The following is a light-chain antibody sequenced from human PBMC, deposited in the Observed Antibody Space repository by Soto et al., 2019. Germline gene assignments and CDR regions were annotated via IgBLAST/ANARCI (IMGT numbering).Light chain of an antibody. Sequence: SALTQPASVSGSPGQAITISCSGSSSDVGAHNFVSWYQHHPGKAPKLMIYEVSNRPSGVSNRFSGPKSGNTASLTISGLQAEDEADYYCNSYTSSNTYVFGSGTKVTVL. J-gene: IGLJ1*01. CDR3: NSYTSSNTYV. V-gene: IGLV2-14*01. CDR2: EVS. CDR1: SSDVGAHNF.